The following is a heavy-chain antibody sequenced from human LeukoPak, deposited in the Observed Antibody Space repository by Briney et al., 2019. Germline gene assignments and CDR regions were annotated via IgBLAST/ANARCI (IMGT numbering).Heavy chain of an antibody. J-gene: IGHJ4*02. V-gene: IGHV4-30-4*08. CDR1: GGSISSGDYY. CDR3: AREGSSLSLAPNWYYFDY. CDR2: IYYSGST. D-gene: IGHD1-1*01. Sequence: SETLYLTCTVSGGSISSGDYYWSWIRQPPGKGLEWIGYIYYSGSTYYNPPLKSRVTISVDTSKNQFSLKLSSVTAADTAVYYCAREGSSLSLAPNWYYFDYWGQGTLVTVSS.